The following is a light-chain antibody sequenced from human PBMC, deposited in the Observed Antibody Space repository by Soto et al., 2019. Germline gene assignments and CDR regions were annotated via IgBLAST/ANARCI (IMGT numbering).Light chain of an antibody. CDR2: GAS. CDR1: QSVSSN. V-gene: IGKV3-20*01. CDR3: QQYGSSPGT. Sequence: EIVMTQSPATLSVSPWERATLSCRASQSVSSNLAWYQQKPGQAPRLLIHGASNRATGIPDRFSGSGSGTDFTLTISRLEPEDFAVYYCQQYGSSPGTFGQGTKVDI. J-gene: IGKJ1*01.